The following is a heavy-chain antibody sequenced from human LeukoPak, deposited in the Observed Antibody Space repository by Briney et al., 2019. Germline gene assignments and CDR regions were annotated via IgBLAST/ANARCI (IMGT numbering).Heavy chain of an antibody. CDR1: GFTFSSYW. Sequence: GGSLRLSCAASGFTFSSYWMSWVRQAPGKGLEWVANIKQDGSEKYYVDSVKGRFTISRDNAKNSRYLQMNSLRAEDTAVYYCARDRGGGWDDYWGQGTLVTVSS. V-gene: IGHV3-7*01. CDR2: IKQDGSEK. D-gene: IGHD2-15*01. J-gene: IGHJ4*02. CDR3: ARDRGGGWDDY.